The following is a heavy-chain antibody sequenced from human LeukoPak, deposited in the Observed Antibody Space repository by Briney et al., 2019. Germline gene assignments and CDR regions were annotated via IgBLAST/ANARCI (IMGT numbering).Heavy chain of an antibody. CDR1: GGSISSYY. CDR3: ARRKQLGGYYYY. J-gene: IGHJ4*02. Sequence: SETLSLTCTVSGGSISSYYWSWIRLPPGKGLEWIGYIYYTGATYYNPSLKSRVTISLDTSKNQFSLKLSSVTAADTAVYYCARRKQLGGYYYYWGQGTLVTVSS. V-gene: IGHV4-59*12. CDR2: IYYTGAT. D-gene: IGHD3-22*01.